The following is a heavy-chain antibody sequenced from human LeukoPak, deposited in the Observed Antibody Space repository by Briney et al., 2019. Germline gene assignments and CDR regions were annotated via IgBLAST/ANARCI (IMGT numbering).Heavy chain of an antibody. CDR3: ARVYWNYAFDI. V-gene: IGHV4-30-4*08. Sequence: SETLSLTCTVSGGSISIGDYYWGWIRQPPGKGLEWIGYIYYSGSTYYNPSLKSRVTISVATSKNQFSLKLSSVTAADTAVYYCARVYWNYAFDIWGQGTMVTVSS. CDR1: GGSISIGDYY. J-gene: IGHJ3*02. D-gene: IGHD1-7*01. CDR2: IYYSGST.